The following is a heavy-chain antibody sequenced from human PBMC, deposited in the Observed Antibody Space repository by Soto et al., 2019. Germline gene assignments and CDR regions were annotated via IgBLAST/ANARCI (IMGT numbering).Heavy chain of an antibody. CDR3: ARSWGDYYDSSGYYAYFQH. D-gene: IGHD3-22*01. CDR2: ISSSGSTI. CDR1: VFTFSSYE. Sequence: GGSLRLSCASSVFTFSSYEMNWVRQAPGKGLEWVSYISSSGSTIYYADSVKGRFTISRDNAKNSLYLQMNSLRAEDTAVYYCARSWGDYYDSSGYYAYFQHWGQGTLVTVSS. V-gene: IGHV3-48*03. J-gene: IGHJ1*01.